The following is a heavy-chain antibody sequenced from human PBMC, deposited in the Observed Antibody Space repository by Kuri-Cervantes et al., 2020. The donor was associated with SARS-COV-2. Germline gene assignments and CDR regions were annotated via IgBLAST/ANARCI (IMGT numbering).Heavy chain of an antibody. CDR1: GGSIGSSSYY. V-gene: IGHV4-39*07. CDR3: ASLGFQDAFDI. J-gene: IGHJ3*02. Sequence: GSLRLSCTVSGGSIGSSSYYWGWIRQPPGKGLEWIGSIYYSGSTYYNPSLKSRVTISVDTSKNQFSLKLSSVTAADTAVYYCASLGFQDAFDIWGQGTMVTVSS. CDR2: IYYSGST. D-gene: IGHD7-27*01.